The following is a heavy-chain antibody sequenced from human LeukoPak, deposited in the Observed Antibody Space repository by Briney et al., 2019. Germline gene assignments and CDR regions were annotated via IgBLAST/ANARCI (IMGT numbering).Heavy chain of an antibody. D-gene: IGHD7-27*01. V-gene: IGHV3-23*01. J-gene: IGHJ4*02. CDR1: GFTFSSYS. CDR3: AKDGGLWVSAHWGDS. CDR2: ITTSDGNT. Sequence: PGGSLRLSCAASGFTFSSYSMNWARQAPGKGLEWVSTITTSDGNTYYADSVKGRFTVSRDNSKNTLYLQMNSLRAEDTAVYYCAKDGGLWVSAHWGDSWGRGTLVTVSS.